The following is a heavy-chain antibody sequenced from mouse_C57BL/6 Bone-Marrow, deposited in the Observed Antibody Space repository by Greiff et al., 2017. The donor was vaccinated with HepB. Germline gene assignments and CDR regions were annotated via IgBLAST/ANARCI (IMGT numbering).Heavy chain of an antibody. D-gene: IGHD3-3*01. CDR1: GYAFSSSW. Sequence: VQLQQSGPELVKPGASVKISCKASGYAFSSSWMNWVKQRPGKGLEWIGRIYPGDGDTNYNGKFKGKATLTADKSSSTAYMQLSSLTSEDSAVYFCAGCSIWFAYWGQETLVTVSA. CDR2: IYPGDGDT. CDR3: AGCSIWFAY. V-gene: IGHV1-82*01. J-gene: IGHJ3*01.